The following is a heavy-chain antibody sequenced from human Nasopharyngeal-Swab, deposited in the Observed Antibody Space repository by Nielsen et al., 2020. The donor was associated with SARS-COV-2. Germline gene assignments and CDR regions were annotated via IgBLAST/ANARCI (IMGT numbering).Heavy chain of an antibody. Sequence: GESLKISCAASGFTFSDYYMSWIRQAPGKGLEWVSYISSSGSTIYYADSVKGRFTISRDNAKNSLYLQMNSLKAEDTAVYYCARDFLNYYDSSGYYSGAYYYGMDVWGQETTVTVSS. CDR3: ARDFLNYYDSSGYYSGAYYYGMDV. J-gene: IGHJ6*02. CDR1: GFTFSDYY. V-gene: IGHV3-11*01. D-gene: IGHD3-22*01. CDR2: ISSSGSTI.